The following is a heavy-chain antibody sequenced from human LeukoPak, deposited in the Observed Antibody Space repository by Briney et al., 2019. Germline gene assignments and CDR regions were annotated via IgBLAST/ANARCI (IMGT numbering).Heavy chain of an antibody. CDR1: GFSLSTSGVG. J-gene: IGHJ4*02. D-gene: IGHD3-10*01. Sequence: SGPTLVKPTQTLTLTCAFSGFSLSTSGVGVAWIRQPPGKALEWLSVIYWDDENYYRPSLKRRLTITKDTTKNQVVLTMTNMDPVDTATYYCVRYYYGSGSYMGDYWGQGALVTVSS. V-gene: IGHV2-5*02. CDR3: VRYYYGSGSYMGDY. CDR2: IYWDDEN.